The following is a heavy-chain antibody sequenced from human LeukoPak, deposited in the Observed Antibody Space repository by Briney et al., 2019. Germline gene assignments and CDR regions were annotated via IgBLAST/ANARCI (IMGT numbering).Heavy chain of an antibody. D-gene: IGHD6-13*01. V-gene: IGHV1-2*02. CDR2: INPNSGGT. CDR3: ARDPRPGSSYDY. Sequence: ASVRVSCQASGCTFTGYYMHWVRQAPGQGLEWMGWINPNSGGTNYAQKFQGRVTMTRDTSISTAYMELSRLRSDDTAVYYCARDPRPGSSYDYWGQGTLVTVSS. J-gene: IGHJ4*02. CDR1: GCTFTGYY.